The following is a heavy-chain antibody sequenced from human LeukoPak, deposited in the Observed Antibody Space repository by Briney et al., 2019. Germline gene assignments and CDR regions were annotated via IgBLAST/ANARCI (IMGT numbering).Heavy chain of an antibody. V-gene: IGHV3-23*01. CDR3: AKGAGYSGSDDTFYYYYGMDV. CDR2: ITGSGGNT. Sequence: GGSLRLSCAASGFTFSTYSMSWVRQAPGKGLEWVSSITGSGGNTYVADSVKGRFTISRDNSKNTLYVQMNSLRAEDTAVYYCAKGAGYSGSDDTFYYYYGMDVWGQGTTVTVSS. D-gene: IGHD5-12*01. CDR1: GFTFSTYS. J-gene: IGHJ6*02.